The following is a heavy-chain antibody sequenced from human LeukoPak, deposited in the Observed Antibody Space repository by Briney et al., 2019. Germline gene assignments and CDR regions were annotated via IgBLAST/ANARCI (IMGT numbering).Heavy chain of an antibody. CDR3: AREVLVGATKIDY. CDR2: ISSRSSYV. D-gene: IGHD1-26*01. Sequence: GGSLRLSCAASGFTFNTYSMNWVRQAPGKGLEWVSSISSRSSYVYYADSVKGRFTISRDNAKNSLYLQMNSLRAEDTAVYYCAREVLVGATKIDYWGQGTLVTVSS. J-gene: IGHJ4*02. V-gene: IGHV3-21*01. CDR1: GFTFNTYS.